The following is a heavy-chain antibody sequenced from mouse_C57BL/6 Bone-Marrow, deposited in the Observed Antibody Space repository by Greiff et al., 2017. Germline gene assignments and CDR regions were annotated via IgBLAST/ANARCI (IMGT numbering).Heavy chain of an antibody. J-gene: IGHJ1*03. CDR3: ARQGGSTGYFDV. Sequence: EVKVEESGGGLVQPGGSLKLSCAASGFTFSDYYMYWVRQTPEKRLEWVAYISNGGGSTYYPDTVKGRFTISRDNAKNTLYLQMSRLKAEDTAMYYCARQGGSTGYFDVWGTGTTVTVSS. D-gene: IGHD1-1*01. V-gene: IGHV5-12*01. CDR1: GFTFSDYY. CDR2: ISNGGGST.